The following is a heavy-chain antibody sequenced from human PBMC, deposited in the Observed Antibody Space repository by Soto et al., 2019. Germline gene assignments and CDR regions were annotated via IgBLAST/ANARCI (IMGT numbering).Heavy chain of an antibody. CDR2: LIVILGTT. Sequence: QVQLVQSGAEVRKPGSSVKVSCQSFGGSFSSYAFSWVRQATGQGLEWMGGLIVILGTTNYAQKFKGRVTFTADESTRTAYMEVSSLESEDTAIYYCASGYYDSSGYSIDYLGQGTQVTVSS. CDR3: ASGYYDSSGYSIDY. V-gene: IGHV1-69*01. J-gene: IGHJ4*02. CDR1: GGSFSSYA. D-gene: IGHD3-22*01.